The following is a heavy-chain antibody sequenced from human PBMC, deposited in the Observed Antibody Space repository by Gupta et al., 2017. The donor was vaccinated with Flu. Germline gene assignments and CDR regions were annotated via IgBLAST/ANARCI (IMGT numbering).Heavy chain of an antibody. J-gene: IGHJ3*02. V-gene: IGHV3-9*01. CDR3: AKALRITNAFDI. CDR2: ISWNSGSI. CDR1: TFDDYA. Sequence: TFDDYAMHWVRQAPGKGLEWVSGISWNSGSIGYADSVKGRFTISRDNAKNSLYLQMNSLRAEDTALYYCAKALRITNAFDIWGQGTMVTVSS. D-gene: IGHD1-20*01.